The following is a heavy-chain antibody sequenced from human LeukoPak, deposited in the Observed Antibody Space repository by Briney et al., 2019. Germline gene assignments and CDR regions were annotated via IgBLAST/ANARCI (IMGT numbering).Heavy chain of an antibody. D-gene: IGHD2-8*02. CDR2: IYGGGTT. CDR3: AASVTSPGAFDY. CDR1: GFTVSLKY. V-gene: IGHV3-53*01. J-gene: IGHJ4*02. Sequence: GGSLRLSCAASGFTVSLKYMIWVRQAPGKGLEWVSVIYGGGTTNYPNSVKGRFTISRDNSKNTLLLQMNSLRAEDTAVYYCAASVTSPGAFDYWGQGTLVSVSS.